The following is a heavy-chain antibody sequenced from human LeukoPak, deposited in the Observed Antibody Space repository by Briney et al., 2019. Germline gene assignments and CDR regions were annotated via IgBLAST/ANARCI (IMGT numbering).Heavy chain of an antibody. Sequence: GGSLRLSCAASGFTFSSYSMNWVRQAPGKGLEWVSYISSSTNTMYYADSVKGRFTISRDNAKNSLYLQMNSLRVEDTAVYYCAREDTGVAFDIWGQGTTVTV. J-gene: IGHJ3*02. CDR3: AREDTGVAFDI. D-gene: IGHD2-8*01. CDR1: GFTFSSYS. V-gene: IGHV3-48*04. CDR2: ISSSTNTM.